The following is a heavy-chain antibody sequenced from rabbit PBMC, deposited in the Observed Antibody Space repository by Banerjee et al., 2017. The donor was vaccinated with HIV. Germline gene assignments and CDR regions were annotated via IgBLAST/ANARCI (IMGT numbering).Heavy chain of an antibody. CDR3: ARDLAGVIGWNFNL. CDR1: GIDFSSYW. J-gene: IGHJ4*01. D-gene: IGHD4-1*01. V-gene: IGHV1S40*01. Sequence: QSLEESGGDLVKPGASLTLTCKASGIDFSSYWMYWVRQAPGKGLEWIGCINSSSRNVVYASWATGRFTISKTSSTTVTLQMTSLTAADTATYLCARDLAGVIGWNFNLWGRGTLVTVS. CDR2: INSSSRNV.